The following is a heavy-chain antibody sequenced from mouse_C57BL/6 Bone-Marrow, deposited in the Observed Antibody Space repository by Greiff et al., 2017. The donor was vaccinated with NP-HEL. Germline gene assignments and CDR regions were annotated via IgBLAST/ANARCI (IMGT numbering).Heavy chain of an antibody. CDR3: ARNYYYGSSYDFDY. J-gene: IGHJ2*01. CDR1: GYTFTSYW. Sequence: QVHVKQPGAELVKPGASVKLSCKASGYTFTSYWMHWVKQRPGRGLEWIGRIAPNSGGTKYNEKFKSKATLTVDKPSSTAYMQLSSLTSEDSAVYYCARNYYYGSSYDFDYWGQGTTLTVSS. D-gene: IGHD1-1*01. V-gene: IGHV1-72*01. CDR2: IAPNSGGT.